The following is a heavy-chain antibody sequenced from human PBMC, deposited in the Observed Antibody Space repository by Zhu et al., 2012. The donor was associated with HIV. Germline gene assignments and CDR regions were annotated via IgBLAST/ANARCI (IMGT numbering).Heavy chain of an antibody. J-gene: IGHJ1*01. CDR3: RHGRIFLCPGEGSCDYCGDFPWQY. CDR2: IKPLWGAV. Sequence: QVQLVQSGAVIKTPGSSVKISCRASGYNFRDYSIHWVRLIPDKGFEWIGWIKPLWGAVSYARQLQGRVSMTRQLSQDPRRPGLGRCLHGVQWTDARRHGRIFLCPGEGSCDYCGDFPWQYWGQGTVVVVSS. V-gene: IGHV1-2*02. D-gene: IGHD2/OR15-2a*01. CDR1: GYNFRDYS.